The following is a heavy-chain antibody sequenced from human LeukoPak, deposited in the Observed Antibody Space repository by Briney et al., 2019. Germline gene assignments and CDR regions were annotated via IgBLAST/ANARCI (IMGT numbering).Heavy chain of an antibody. CDR2: ISSSGSTI. CDR3: ARDRLRIFGVVTYMFDY. J-gene: IGHJ4*02. V-gene: IGHV3-11*01. CDR1: AFTFSDYY. Sequence: PGGSLRLSCAASAFTFSDYYMSWIRQAPGKGLEWVSYISSSGSTIYYADSVKGRFTISRDNAKNSLYLQMNSLRAEDTAVYYCARDRLRIFGVVTYMFDYWGQGTLVTVSS. D-gene: IGHD3-3*01.